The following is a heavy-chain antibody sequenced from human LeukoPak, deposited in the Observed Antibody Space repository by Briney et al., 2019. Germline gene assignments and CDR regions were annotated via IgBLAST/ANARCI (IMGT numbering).Heavy chain of an antibody. CDR3: ARGRRSRVAATTGYYYYMDV. CDR2: INPNSGGT. Sequence: GASVKVSCKASGYTFTGYYMHWVRQAPGQGLEWMGRINPNSGGTNYAQKFQGRVTMTRDTSISTAYMELSSLRSEDTAVYYCARGRRSRVAATTGYYYYMDVWGKGTTVTVSS. CDR1: GYTFTGYY. D-gene: IGHD2-15*01. J-gene: IGHJ6*03. V-gene: IGHV1-2*06.